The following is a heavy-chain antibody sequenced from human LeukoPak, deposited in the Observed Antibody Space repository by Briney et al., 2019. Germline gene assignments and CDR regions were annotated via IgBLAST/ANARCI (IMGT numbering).Heavy chain of an antibody. CDR2: ISAYNGNR. V-gene: IGHV1-18*01. Sequence: ASVKVSCKASGYTFTSYGISWVRQAPGQGLEWMGWISAYNGNRNYAQKLQRRVTMTTNTSNSTAYMLLRRPSSDDTAVDYCAREERQYGSGQGGDYWGQGTLVTVSS. CDR3: AREERQYGSGQGGDY. D-gene: IGHD3-10*01. CDR1: GYTFTSYG. J-gene: IGHJ4*02.